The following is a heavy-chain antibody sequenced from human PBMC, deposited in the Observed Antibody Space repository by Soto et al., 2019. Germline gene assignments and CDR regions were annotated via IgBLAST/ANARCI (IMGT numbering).Heavy chain of an antibody. V-gene: IGHV4-61*01. J-gene: IGHJ4*02. Sequence: SETLSLTCTVSGGSFSSGSYYWNWIRQPPGKGLEWIGYIYYSGNTNYNPARKSRVNKSVDTSKNQFTLKLSSVTAADTAVYYGARGCGWYGPKFDYWGQGTLVTVSS. CDR3: ARGCGWYGPKFDY. D-gene: IGHD6-19*01. CDR2: IYYSGNT. CDR1: GGSFSSGSYY.